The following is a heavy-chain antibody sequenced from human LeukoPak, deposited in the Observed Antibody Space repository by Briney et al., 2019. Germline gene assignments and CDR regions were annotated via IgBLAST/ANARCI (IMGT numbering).Heavy chain of an antibody. Sequence: ASVKVSCKAPGYTLSKLSIHWVRQPSGKGLEWMGAFDPEDGETIYAQEFQGRATMTADTSADTAYMELSRLRSDDTAVYYCARALTVYDYALGAFDIWGQGALVTVSS. V-gene: IGHV1-24*01. D-gene: IGHD3-16*01. CDR2: FDPEDGET. CDR3: ARALTVYDYALGAFDI. J-gene: IGHJ4*02. CDR1: GYTLSKLS.